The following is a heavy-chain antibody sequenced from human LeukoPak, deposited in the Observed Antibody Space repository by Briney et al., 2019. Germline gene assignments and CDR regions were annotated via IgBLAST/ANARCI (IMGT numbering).Heavy chain of an antibody. CDR2: ISGSGGST. V-gene: IGHV3-23*01. J-gene: IGHJ4*02. Sequence: GSLRLSCAASGYTFSSYALSWVRQAPGKGLEWVSAISGSGGSTYYADSVKGRFTISRDNSKNTLYLQMNSLRAEDTAVYYCAKASSSSSFAYFDYWGQGTLVTVSS. CDR3: AKASSSSSFAYFDY. CDR1: GYTFSSYA. D-gene: IGHD6-6*01.